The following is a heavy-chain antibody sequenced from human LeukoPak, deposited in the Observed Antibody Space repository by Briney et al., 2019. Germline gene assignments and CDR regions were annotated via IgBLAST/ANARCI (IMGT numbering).Heavy chain of an antibody. CDR2: INPSGGST. V-gene: IGHV1-46*01. D-gene: IGHD3-10*01. Sequence: ASVTVSCKASGYTFTSYYMHWVRQAPGQGLEWMGIINPSGGSTSYAQKFQGRVTMTRDTSTSTVYMELSSLRSEDTAVYYCASRGYGSGSYYKDYYYYGMDVWGQGTTVTVSS. J-gene: IGHJ6*02. CDR1: GYTFTSYY. CDR3: ASRGYGSGSYYKDYYYYGMDV.